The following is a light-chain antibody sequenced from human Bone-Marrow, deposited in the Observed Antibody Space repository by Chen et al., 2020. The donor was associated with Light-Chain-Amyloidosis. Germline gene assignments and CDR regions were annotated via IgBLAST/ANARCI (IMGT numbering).Light chain of an antibody. V-gene: IGKV3-20*01. CDR3: QQYGTSPLT. CDR2: GSS. Sequence: EIVLTQSPGTLSLSPGEGANLSCRASQTISSNYLNWYQQKFGQAPRLLIYGSSSRATGIPDRFTGSGSGKDFTLTINRLEPEDFAMYYCQQYGTSPLTFGGGTKVEIK. J-gene: IGKJ4*01. CDR1: QTISSNY.